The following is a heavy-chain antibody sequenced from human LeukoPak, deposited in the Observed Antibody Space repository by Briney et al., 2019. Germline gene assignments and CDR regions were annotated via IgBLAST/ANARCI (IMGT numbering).Heavy chain of an antibody. CDR3: AREITRYYYYYYMDV. V-gene: IGHV4-4*07. J-gene: IGHJ6*03. D-gene: IGHD1-20*01. Sequence: SETLSLTCTVSGGSISSYYWSWIRQPAGKGLEWIGRIYTSGSTNYNPSLKSRVTMSVDTSKNQFSLKLSSATAADTAVYYCAREITRYYYYYYMDVWGKGTTVTVSS. CDR2: IYTSGST. CDR1: GGSISSYY.